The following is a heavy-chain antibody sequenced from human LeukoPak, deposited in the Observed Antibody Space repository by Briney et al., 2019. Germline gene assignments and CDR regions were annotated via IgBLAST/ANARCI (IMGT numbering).Heavy chain of an antibody. CDR1: GFTFSNYA. D-gene: IGHD2-15*01. V-gene: IGHV3-23*01. CDR3: ANSGLNRFEY. J-gene: IGHJ4*02. Sequence: PGGSLRLSCAASGFTFSNYAMRWVRQAPGKGLEWVSGISGSGDSTYYADSVKGRFTISRDNSKNALYLQVNSLRADDTAVYYCANSGLNRFEYWGQGALVTVSS. CDR2: ISGSGDST.